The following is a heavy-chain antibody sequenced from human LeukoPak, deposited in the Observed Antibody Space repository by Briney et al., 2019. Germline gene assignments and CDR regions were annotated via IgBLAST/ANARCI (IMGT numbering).Heavy chain of an antibody. V-gene: IGHV3-23*01. Sequence: GGSLRLSCAASGFTFSSYEMNWVRQAPGKGLEWVSCISDSGGSTYYADSVKGRFTISRDNSKNTLYLQMNSLRAEDTAVYYCASQSRAFDIWSQGTMVTVSS. CDR3: ASQSRAFDI. J-gene: IGHJ3*02. CDR2: ISDSGGST. CDR1: GFTFSSYE.